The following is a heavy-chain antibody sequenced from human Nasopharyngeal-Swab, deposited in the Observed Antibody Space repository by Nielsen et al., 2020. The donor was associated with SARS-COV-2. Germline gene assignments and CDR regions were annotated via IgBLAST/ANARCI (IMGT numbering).Heavy chain of an antibody. CDR2: FDPEDGET. Sequence: ASVKVSCKVSGYTLTELSMHWVRQAPGKGLEWMGGFDPEDGETIYVQKFQGRVTMTEDTSTDTAYMELSSLRSEDTAVYYCATGPGAVATFGWFDPWGQGTLVTVSS. CDR3: ATGPGAVATFGWFDP. D-gene: IGHD5-12*01. V-gene: IGHV1-24*01. CDR1: GYTLTELS. J-gene: IGHJ5*02.